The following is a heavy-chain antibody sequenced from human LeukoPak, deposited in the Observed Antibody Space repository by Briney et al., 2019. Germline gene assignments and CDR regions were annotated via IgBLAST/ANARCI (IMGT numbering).Heavy chain of an antibody. J-gene: IGHJ5*02. Sequence: GGSLRLSCAASGFTFSSYEMNWVRQAPGKGLEWVSYISSSGSTIYYADSVKGRFTISRDNAKNSLYLQMNSLRAEDTAVYYCAVSEWELNWFDPWGQGTLVTVSS. CDR3: AVSEWELNWFDP. CDR2: ISSSGSTI. CDR1: GFTFSSYE. D-gene: IGHD1-26*01. V-gene: IGHV3-48*03.